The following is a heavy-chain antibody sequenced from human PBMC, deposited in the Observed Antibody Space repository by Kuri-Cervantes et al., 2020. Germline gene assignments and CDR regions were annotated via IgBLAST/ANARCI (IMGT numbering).Heavy chain of an antibody. Sequence: SETLSLTCTVSGGSISGYYWSWIRQHPGKGLEWIGYIYYSGSTYYNPSLKSRVTISVDTSKNQFSLKLSSVTAADTAVYYCARFGDYYGSGSYSDAFDIWGQGTMVTVSS. J-gene: IGHJ3*02. V-gene: IGHV4-31*03. CDR3: ARFGDYYGSGSYSDAFDI. D-gene: IGHD3-10*01. CDR1: GGSISGYY. CDR2: IYYSGST.